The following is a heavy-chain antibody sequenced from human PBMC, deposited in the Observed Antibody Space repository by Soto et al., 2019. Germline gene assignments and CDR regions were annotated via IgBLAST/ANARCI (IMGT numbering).Heavy chain of an antibody. D-gene: IGHD3-3*01. J-gene: IGHJ4*02. CDR2: ISGSGGST. V-gene: IGHV3-23*01. CDR1: GFTFSSYA. CDR3: AKGLSSIFGVVIIDFDY. Sequence: PVGSLRLSCAASGFTFSSYAMSWVRQAPGKGLEWVSAISGSGGSTYYADSVKGRFTISRDNYKNTLYLQMNSLRAEDTAVYYCAKGLSSIFGVVIIDFDYWGQGTLVTVSS.